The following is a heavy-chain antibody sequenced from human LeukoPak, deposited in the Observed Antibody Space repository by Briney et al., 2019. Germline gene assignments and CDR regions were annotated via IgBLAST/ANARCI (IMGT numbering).Heavy chain of an antibody. J-gene: IGHJ4*02. V-gene: IGHV3-9*01. D-gene: IGHD3-16*01. CDR1: GFTFDDYA. CDR3: AKDGGFQAYFDY. Sequence: GGSLRLSCAASGFTFDDYAMHWVRQAPGKGLEWVSGISWNSGSIGYAGSVKGRFTISRDNAKNSLYLQMNSLRAEDTALYYCAKDGGFQAYFDYWGQGTLVTVSS. CDR2: ISWNSGSI.